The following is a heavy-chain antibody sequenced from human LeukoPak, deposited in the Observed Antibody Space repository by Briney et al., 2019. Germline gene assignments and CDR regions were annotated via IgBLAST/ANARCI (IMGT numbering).Heavy chain of an antibody. D-gene: IGHD2-21*02. Sequence: SETLSLTCTVSGGSIRNYYWSWIRQPPGKGLEYIGHISYSGSINYNPSLKSRVTISIDTSTNQFSLKLSSVTAADTAVYYCASATAAFDIWGQGTMVSVAS. J-gene: IGHJ3*02. CDR2: ISYSGSI. V-gene: IGHV4-59*01. CDR3: ASATAAFDI. CDR1: GGSIRNYY.